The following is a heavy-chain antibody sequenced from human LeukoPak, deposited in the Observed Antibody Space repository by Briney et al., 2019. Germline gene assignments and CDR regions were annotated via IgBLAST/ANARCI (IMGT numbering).Heavy chain of an antibody. J-gene: IGHJ6*03. CDR3: AKGGSSWYDSGYYYYYMDV. Sequence: PGGSLRLSCAASGFTFSSYAMSWVRQAPGKGLEWVSAISGSGGSTYYADSVKGRFTISRDNSKNTLYLQMNSLRAEDTAVYYCAKGGSSWYDSGYYYYYMDVWGKGTTVTVS. CDR1: GFTFSSYA. CDR2: ISGSGGST. V-gene: IGHV3-23*01. D-gene: IGHD6-13*01.